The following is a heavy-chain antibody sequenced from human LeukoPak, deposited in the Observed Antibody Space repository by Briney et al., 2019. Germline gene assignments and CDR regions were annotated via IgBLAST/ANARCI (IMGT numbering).Heavy chain of an antibody. CDR1: GYTFTSYG. J-gene: IGHJ4*02. CDR3: ARVGQVVTATQGSFDY. Sequence: ASVKVSCKASGYTFTSYGISWVRQAPGQGLEWMGWISAYNGNTNYAQKLQGRVTMTTDTSTSTAYMELRSLRSADTAVYYCARVGQVVTATQGSFDYWGQGTLVTVSS. V-gene: IGHV1-18*01. CDR2: ISAYNGNT. D-gene: IGHD2-21*02.